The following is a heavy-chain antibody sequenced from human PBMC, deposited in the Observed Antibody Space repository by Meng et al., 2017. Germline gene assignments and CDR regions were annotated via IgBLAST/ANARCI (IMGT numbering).Heavy chain of an antibody. Sequence: VTLQRWGAGLLKPSEHLSLTCAVYGGYFSGYYWSWIRQPPGKGLEWIGEINRSGSTNYNPSLKSRVTISVDTSKNQFSLKLSSVTAADTAVYYCARVRRWAFDIWGQGTMVTVSS. CDR2: INRSGST. D-gene: IGHD3-10*01. V-gene: IGHV4-34*02. CDR1: GGYFSGYY. CDR3: ARVRRWAFDI. J-gene: IGHJ3*02.